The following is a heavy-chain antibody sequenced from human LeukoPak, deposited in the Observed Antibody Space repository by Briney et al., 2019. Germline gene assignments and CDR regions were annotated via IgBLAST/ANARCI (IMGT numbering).Heavy chain of an antibody. CDR1: GGSISNYD. CDR3: ARERVAARPVIDY. Sequence: PSETLSLTCSVSGGSISNYDWSWIRQPPGKGLEWIGEINHSGSTNYNPSLKSRVTISVDTSKNQFSLKLSSVTAADTAVYYCARERVAARPVIDYWGQGTLVTVSS. V-gene: IGHV4-34*01. CDR2: INHSGST. D-gene: IGHD6-6*01. J-gene: IGHJ4*02.